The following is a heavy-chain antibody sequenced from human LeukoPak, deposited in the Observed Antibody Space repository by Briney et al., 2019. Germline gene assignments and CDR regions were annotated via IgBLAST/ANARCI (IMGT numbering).Heavy chain of an antibody. CDR1: GFTFSSYG. J-gene: IGHJ4*02. D-gene: IGHD3-10*01. CDR2: IWYDGSNK. CDR3: AREANRGYYFDY. V-gene: IGHV3-33*01. Sequence: PGGSLRLSCAASGFTFSSYGMHWVRQAPGKGLEWVAVIWYDGSNKYYADSVKGRFTISRDNSKNTLYLQMNSLRAEDRAVYYCAREANRGYYFDYWGQGTLVTVSS.